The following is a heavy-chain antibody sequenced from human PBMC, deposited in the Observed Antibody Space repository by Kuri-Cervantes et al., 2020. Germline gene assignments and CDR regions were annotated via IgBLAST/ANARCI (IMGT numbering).Heavy chain of an antibody. CDR2: IKQDGSEK. V-gene: IGHV3-7*01. D-gene: IGHD6-13*01. CDR1: GFTFSSYW. J-gene: IGHJ4*01. CDR3: ARDDLAAAVDY. Sequence: GGSLRLSCAASGFTFSSYWMSWVRQAPGKGLEWVANIKQDGSEKYYVDSVKGRFTISRDNAKNSLYLQMNSLRAEDTAVYHCARDDLAAAVDYWGQGTLVTVSS.